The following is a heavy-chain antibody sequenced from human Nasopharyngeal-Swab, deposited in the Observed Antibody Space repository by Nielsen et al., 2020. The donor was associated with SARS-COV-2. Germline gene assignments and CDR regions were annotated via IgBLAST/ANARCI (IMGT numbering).Heavy chain of an antibody. CDR1: GGSMTSYY. J-gene: IGHJ6*03. CDR2: ISYSGGT. V-gene: IGHV4-59*01. D-gene: IGHD6-6*01. Sequence: SETLSLTCTVSGGSMTSYYWSWIRQPTGKGLEWIGDISYSGGTNYNPSLKRQVTISVDTTKKQFSLKLSSVNAADTAVYYCARVLKQLVRRNYYYYMDVWGKGTTVTVSS. CDR3: ARVLKQLVRRNYYYYMDV.